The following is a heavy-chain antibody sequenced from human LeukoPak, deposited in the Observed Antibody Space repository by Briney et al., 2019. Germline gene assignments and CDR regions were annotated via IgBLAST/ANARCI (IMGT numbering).Heavy chain of an antibody. CDR1: GYTFTSYY. CDR2: IIPRGGST. D-gene: IGHD6-25*01. CDR3: ARVGVTAATADY. Sequence: ASVKVSCKASGYTFTSYYMHWMRQAPGQGPEWMGIIIPRGGSTDYSQKFQDRVTMGSDTSTSTVYMELSSLRSEDTAVYFCARVGVTAATADYWGQGTLVTVSS. V-gene: IGHV1-46*01. J-gene: IGHJ4*02.